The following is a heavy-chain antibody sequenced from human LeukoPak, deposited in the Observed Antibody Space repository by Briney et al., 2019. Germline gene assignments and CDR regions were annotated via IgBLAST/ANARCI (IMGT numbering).Heavy chain of an antibody. Sequence: PSETLSLTCTGSGGSISNYYWSWIRQPPGKGLEWIGYMYYSGSTNYNPSLKSRVTISVDTSKNQFSLKLSSVTAADTAVYYCASSHPLGSNNDYYTPFDYWGLGTLVTVSS. D-gene: IGHD3-3*01. CDR3: ASSHPLGSNNDYYTPFDY. V-gene: IGHV4-59*01. CDR2: MYYSGST. CDR1: GGSISNYY. J-gene: IGHJ4*02.